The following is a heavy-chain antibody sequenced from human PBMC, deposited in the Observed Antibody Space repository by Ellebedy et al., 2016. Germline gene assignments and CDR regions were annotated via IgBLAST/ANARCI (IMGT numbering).Heavy chain of an antibody. J-gene: IGHJ4*02. D-gene: IGHD4-23*01. V-gene: IGHV6-1*01. Sequence: SETLSLTXAISGDSVSSNSAAWNWIRQSPSRGLEWLGRTYYRSKWYNDYAVSVKSRITINPDTSKNQFSLQLNSVTPEDTAVYYCARAPSPGTTVVTPLDYWGQGTLVTVSS. CDR2: TYYRSKWYN. CDR3: ARAPSPGTTVVTPLDY. CDR1: GDSVSSNSAA.